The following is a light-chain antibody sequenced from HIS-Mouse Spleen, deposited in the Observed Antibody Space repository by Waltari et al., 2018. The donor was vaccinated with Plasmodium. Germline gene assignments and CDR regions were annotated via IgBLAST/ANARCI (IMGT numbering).Light chain of an antibody. Sequence: QSVLTQPPSASGTPGQRVTISCSGSSSNIGSNYVFWYQQLPGTAPTPLIYRNNQRPSGVPDRFSGSKSGTSASLASSGLRSEDEADYYCAAWDDSLSGWVFGGGTKLTVL. CDR3: AAWDDSLSGWV. CDR2: RNN. J-gene: IGLJ3*02. CDR1: SSNIGSNY. V-gene: IGLV1-47*01.